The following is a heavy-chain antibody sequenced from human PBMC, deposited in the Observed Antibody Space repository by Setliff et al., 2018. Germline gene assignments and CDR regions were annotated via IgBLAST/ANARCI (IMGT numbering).Heavy chain of an antibody. Sequence: PGGSLSLSCVASGFTFSNYGMHWVRQAPGKGLEWVALIWNDGSSKFYGDSVKGRFTISRDNSKNTLYLQMDSLRAEDTAVYYCARNWVTAQHYYYGMDGWGQGTTVTVSS. CDR1: GFTFSNYG. CDR3: ARNWVTAQHYYYGMDG. CDR2: IWNDGSSK. V-gene: IGHV3-33*01. J-gene: IGHJ6*02. D-gene: IGHD2-21*02.